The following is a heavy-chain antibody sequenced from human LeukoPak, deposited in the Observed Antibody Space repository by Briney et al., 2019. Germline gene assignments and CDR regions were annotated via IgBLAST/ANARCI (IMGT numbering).Heavy chain of an antibody. CDR2: INQEGTEK. Sequence: PGGSLRLSCTVSGLTFRSFGMSWVRQAPGKGLEWVANINQEGTEKYFVDSVRGRFTISRDNAKNSLHLQMNTLTAEDTAVYYCARERDGRFFDYWGQGTLVTVSS. CDR1: GLTFRSFG. J-gene: IGHJ4*02. V-gene: IGHV3-7*01. CDR3: ARERDGRFFDY. D-gene: IGHD5-24*01.